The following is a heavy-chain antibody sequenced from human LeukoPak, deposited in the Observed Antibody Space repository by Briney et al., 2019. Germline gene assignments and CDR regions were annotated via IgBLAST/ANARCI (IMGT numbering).Heavy chain of an antibody. V-gene: IGHV1-2*04. CDR3: AIIQAMVRGVISPYDAFDI. J-gene: IGHJ3*02. D-gene: IGHD3-10*01. Sequence: ASVKVSCKASGYTFTGYYMHWVRQAPGLGLEWMGWINPNSGGTNYAQKFQGWVTMTRDTFISTAYMELSRLRSDDTAVYYCAIIQAMVRGVISPYDAFDIWGQGTMVTVSS. CDR1: GYTFTGYY. CDR2: INPNSGGT.